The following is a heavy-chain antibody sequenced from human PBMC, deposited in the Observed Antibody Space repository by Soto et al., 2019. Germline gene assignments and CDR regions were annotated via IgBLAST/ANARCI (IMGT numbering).Heavy chain of an antibody. CDR3: VRDGWGSNWYFDL. J-gene: IGHJ2*01. V-gene: IGHV1-2*02. Sequence: ASVKVSCKASGYSFTGHYLHWVRQVPGHGLEWMGSINPNTGGTHYGQKFQGRVTMTADPSITTAYMELRSLTSDDTAVYYCVRDGWGSNWYFDLWGRGTLVTVSS. CDR2: INPNTGGT. D-gene: IGHD3-16*01. CDR1: GYSFTGHY.